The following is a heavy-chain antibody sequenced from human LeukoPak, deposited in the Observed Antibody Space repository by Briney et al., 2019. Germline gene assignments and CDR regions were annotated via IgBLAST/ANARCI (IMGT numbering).Heavy chain of an antibody. Sequence: PSEPLSLTCTVYGRSFNHYYWRGTRQPTGKALEWIGDISQNGGTNYNPAVKSRLTVSIVPAKIQFSLRLTSMTAAVTAVYYCARCSEAFHDFLSGYSYHFDNWGEGSLVTVAS. CDR3: ARCSEAFHDFLSGYSYHFDN. CDR2: ISQNGGT. V-gene: IGHV4-34*01. CDR1: GRSFNHYY. J-gene: IGHJ4*02. D-gene: IGHD3-3*01.